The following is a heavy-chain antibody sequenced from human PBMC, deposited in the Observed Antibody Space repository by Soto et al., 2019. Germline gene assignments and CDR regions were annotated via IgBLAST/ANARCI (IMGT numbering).Heavy chain of an antibody. V-gene: IGHV4-30-2*01. D-gene: IGHD5-18*01. CDR3: ARYSYGYPYHFDY. CDR2: IYHSGST. J-gene: IGHJ4*02. Sequence: SETLSLTCAVSGGSISSGGYSWSWIRQPPGKGLEWIGYIYHSGSTYYNPSLKSRVTISVDRSKNQFSLKLSSVTAADTAVYYCARYSYGYPYHFDYWGQGTLVTVSS. CDR1: GGSISSGGYS.